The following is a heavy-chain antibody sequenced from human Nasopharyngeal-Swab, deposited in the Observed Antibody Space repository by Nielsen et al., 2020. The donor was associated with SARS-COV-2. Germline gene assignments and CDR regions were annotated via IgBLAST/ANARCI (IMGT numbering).Heavy chain of an antibody. J-gene: IGHJ5*01. D-gene: IGHD2/OR15-2a*01. CDR2: IDPSDSYT. Sequence: VRQMPGKGLQWMGRIDPSDSYTKYSPSFEGHVTFAADKSIGTVYLQWSSLRASDTAMYYCARLPYNSTSYYALDSWGQGTRVTVSS. V-gene: IGHV5-10-1*01. CDR3: ARLPYNSTSYYALDS.